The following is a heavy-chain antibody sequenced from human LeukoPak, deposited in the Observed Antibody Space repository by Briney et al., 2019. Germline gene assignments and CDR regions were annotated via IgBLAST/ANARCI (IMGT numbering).Heavy chain of an antibody. CDR2: ISDSGSTI. Sequence: QTGGSLRLSCAASGFTFSSYSMNWVRQAPGKGLEWVSYISDSGSTISYADSVKGRFTISRDNAKNSLYLQMNSLRAEDTAIYYCARESYGSGWYYYFDYWGQGTLVTVSS. CDR3: ARESYGSGWYYYFDY. V-gene: IGHV3-48*04. CDR1: GFTFSSYS. J-gene: IGHJ4*02. D-gene: IGHD6-19*01.